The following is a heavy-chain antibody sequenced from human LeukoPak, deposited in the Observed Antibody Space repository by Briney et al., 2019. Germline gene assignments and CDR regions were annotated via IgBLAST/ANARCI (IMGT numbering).Heavy chain of an antibody. J-gene: IGHJ4*02. V-gene: IGHV3-48*04. CDR2: ISSSSSTI. Sequence: GGSLRLSCAASGFTFSSYSMNWVRQAPGKGLEWVSYISSSSSTIYYADSVKGRFTISRDNAKNSLYLQMNSLRAEDTAVYYCARDRGYALSDYWGQGTLVTVSS. CDR3: ARDRGYALSDY. D-gene: IGHD5-12*01. CDR1: GFTFSSYS.